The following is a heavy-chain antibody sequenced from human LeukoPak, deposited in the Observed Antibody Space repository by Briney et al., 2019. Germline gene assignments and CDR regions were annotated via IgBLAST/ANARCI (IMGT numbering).Heavy chain of an antibody. V-gene: IGHV4-34*01. D-gene: IGHD2-2*01. CDR1: GGSFSGYY. Sequence: PSETLSLTCAVYGGSFSGYYWGWIRQPPGKGLEWIGEINHSGSTNYNPSLKSRVTISVDTSKNQFSLKLSSVTAADTAVYYCARERVVPAPGLDYWGQGTLVTVSS. CDR2: INHSGST. CDR3: ARERVVPAPGLDY. J-gene: IGHJ4*02.